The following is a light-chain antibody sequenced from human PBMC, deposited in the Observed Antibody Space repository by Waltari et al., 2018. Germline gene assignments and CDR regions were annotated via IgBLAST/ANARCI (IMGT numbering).Light chain of an antibody. CDR2: LAS. V-gene: IGKV2-28*01. CDR3: MQALQTPDT. Sequence: DIVMTQSPLSLPVTPGEPASISCTSSQSLLHSNGYNYLDWYLQKPGQSPQLLIYLASKWASGVPDRFSGSGSGTDFTLKISRVEAEDVGVYYCMQALQTPDTFGQGTRLEIK. J-gene: IGKJ5*01. CDR1: QSLLHSNGYNY.